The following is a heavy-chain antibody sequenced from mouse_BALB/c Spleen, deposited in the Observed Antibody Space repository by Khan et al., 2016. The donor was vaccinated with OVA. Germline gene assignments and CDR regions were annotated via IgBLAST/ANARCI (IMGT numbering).Heavy chain of an antibody. Sequence: QVQLKKSGAELAKPGASVKMSCKASGYTFINYWILWVKQRPGQGLEWIGYINPSTGYTEYNQNFKDKATLTADKSSSTAYMQLSSLTSEDSAVYYCARRGLRWDFDYWGQGTTLTVSS. CDR1: GYTFINYW. J-gene: IGHJ2*01. V-gene: IGHV1-7*01. D-gene: IGHD1-1*01. CDR2: INPSTGYT. CDR3: ARRGLRWDFDY.